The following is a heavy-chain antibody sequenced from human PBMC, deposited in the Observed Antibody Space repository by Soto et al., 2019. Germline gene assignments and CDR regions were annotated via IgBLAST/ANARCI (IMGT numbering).Heavy chain of an antibody. V-gene: IGHV3-48*02. CDR2: ISSSSSTI. J-gene: IGHJ6*02. CDR1: GFTFSSYS. D-gene: IGHD3-10*01. CDR3: ASEFRWFGELLPHYGMDV. Sequence: GSVRLSCAASGFTFSSYSMNWVRQALGKGLEWVSYISSSSSTIYYADSVKGRFTISRDNAKNSLYLQMNSLRDEDTAVYYCASEFRWFGELLPHYGMDVWGQGTTVTVSS.